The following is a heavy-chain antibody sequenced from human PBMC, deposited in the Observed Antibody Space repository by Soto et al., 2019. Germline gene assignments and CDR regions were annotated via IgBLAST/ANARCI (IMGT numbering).Heavy chain of an antibody. D-gene: IGHD1-26*01. J-gene: IGHJ3*02. Sequence: GESLKISCQGSGYSFTSYWIGWVRQMPGKGLEWMGIIYPGDSDTRYSPSFQGQVTISADKPISTAYLQWSSLKASDTAMYYCARPPVGIVGARDAFDIWGQGTMVTVSS. V-gene: IGHV5-51*01. CDR1: GYSFTSYW. CDR3: ARPPVGIVGARDAFDI. CDR2: IYPGDSDT.